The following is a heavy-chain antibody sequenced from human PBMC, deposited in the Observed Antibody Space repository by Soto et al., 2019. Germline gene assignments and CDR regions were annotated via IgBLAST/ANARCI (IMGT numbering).Heavy chain of an antibody. CDR1: GASISSSNW. CDR2: SYHSGST. CDR3: ATRRDGSGSLDQ. D-gene: IGHD3-10*01. Sequence: PSETLSLTCAVSGASISSSNWWNWVRQPPGKGLEWIGESYHSGSTSCNPSLKSRGTLSVERSKNQFSLKLSSVTAADTAVYFCATRRDGSGSLDQWGQG. J-gene: IGHJ1*01. V-gene: IGHV4-4*02.